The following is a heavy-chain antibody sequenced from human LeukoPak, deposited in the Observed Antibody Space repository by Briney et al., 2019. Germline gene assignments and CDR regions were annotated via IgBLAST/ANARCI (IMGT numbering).Heavy chain of an antibody. CDR2: IYYSGST. Sequence: PSQTLSLTCTVSGGSISSGDYYWSWIRQPPGKGLEWIGYIYYSGSTYYNPSLKSRVTISVDTSKNQFSLKLSSVTAADTAVYYCARRYYDFWSGYYIFDYWGQGTLVTVSS. J-gene: IGHJ4*02. CDR3: ARRYYDFWSGYYIFDY. D-gene: IGHD3-3*01. V-gene: IGHV4-30-4*01. CDR1: GGSISSGDYY.